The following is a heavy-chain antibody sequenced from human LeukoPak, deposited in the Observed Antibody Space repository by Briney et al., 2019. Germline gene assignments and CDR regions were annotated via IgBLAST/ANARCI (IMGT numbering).Heavy chain of an antibody. D-gene: IGHD2-8*02. CDR3: ARTSTGFDY. CDR2: ISGSSSHT. V-gene: IGHV3-21*01. Sequence: PGGSLRLSCAASGFTFSSYSMNWVRQAPGEGLEWVSSISGSSSHTYYADSLRGRFTISRDNAKNSLYLQMNSLRAEDTAVYHCARTSTGFDYWGQGTLVTVSS. J-gene: IGHJ4*02. CDR1: GFTFSSYS.